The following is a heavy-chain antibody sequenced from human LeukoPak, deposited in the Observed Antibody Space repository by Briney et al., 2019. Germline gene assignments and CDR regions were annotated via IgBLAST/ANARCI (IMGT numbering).Heavy chain of an antibody. CDR3: ARDLIMYGSESYFDDTFDI. J-gene: IGHJ3*02. Sequence: ASVKVSCKASGYTFTGYYMHWVRQAPGQGLEWMGWINPNSGGTNYAQKFQGRVTMTRDMSISTAYMELSRLRSDDTAVYYCARDLIMYGSESYFDDTFDIWGQGTKVTVSS. CDR1: GYTFTGYY. V-gene: IGHV1-2*02. CDR2: INPNSGGT. D-gene: IGHD3-10*01.